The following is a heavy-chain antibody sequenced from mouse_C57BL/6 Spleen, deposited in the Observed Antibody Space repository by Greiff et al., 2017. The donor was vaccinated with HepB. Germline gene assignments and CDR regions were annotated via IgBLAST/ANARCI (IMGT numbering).Heavy chain of an antibody. Sequence: VQLQQSGPELVKPGASVKISCKASGYAFSSSWMNWVKQRPGKGLEWIGRIYPGDGDTNYNGKFKGKATLTADKSSSTAYMQLSSLTSEDSAVYFCAREDWVMDYWGQGTSVTVAS. D-gene: IGHD4-1*01. CDR2: IYPGDGDT. CDR1: GYAFSSSW. V-gene: IGHV1-82*01. CDR3: AREDWVMDY. J-gene: IGHJ4*01.